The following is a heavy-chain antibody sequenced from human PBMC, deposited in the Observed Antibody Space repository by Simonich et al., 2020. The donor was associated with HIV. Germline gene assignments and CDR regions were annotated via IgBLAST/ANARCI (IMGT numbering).Heavy chain of an antibody. V-gene: IGHV4-34*01. Sequence: QVQLQQWGAGLLKPSETLSLTCAVYGGSFSGYYWRWIRQPPGKGLEWIGEINHSGITNYKSSLNSRATISVDKSKNQFSLKLSSVTAADTAIYYCARRDRELILYFDYWGQGNLVTVSS. CDR1: GGSFSGYY. D-gene: IGHD3-3*01. CDR2: INHSGIT. CDR3: ARRDRELILYFDY. J-gene: IGHJ4*02.